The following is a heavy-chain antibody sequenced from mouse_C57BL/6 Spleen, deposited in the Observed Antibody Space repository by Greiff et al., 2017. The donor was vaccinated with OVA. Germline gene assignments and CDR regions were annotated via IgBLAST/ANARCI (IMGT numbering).Heavy chain of an antibody. CDR1: GFTFSSYA. Sequence: EVKLMESGGGLVKPGGSLKLSCAASGFTFSSYAMSWVRQTPEKRLEWVATISDGGSYTYYPDNVKGRFTISRDNAKNNLYLQMSHLKSEDTAMYYCARGGITAVVARGNLDYWGQGTTLTVSS. D-gene: IGHD1-1*01. CDR2: ISDGGSYT. CDR3: ARGGITAVVARGNLDY. V-gene: IGHV5-4*03. J-gene: IGHJ2*01.